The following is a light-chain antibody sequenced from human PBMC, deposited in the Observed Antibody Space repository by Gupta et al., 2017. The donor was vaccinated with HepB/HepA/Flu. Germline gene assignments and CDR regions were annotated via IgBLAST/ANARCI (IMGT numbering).Light chain of an antibody. CDR1: QSLSSY. CDR3: QQRSNWPPIT. J-gene: IGKJ4*01. CDR2: DAS. V-gene: IGKV3-11*01. Sequence: EIVLTQSPATLSFTPGERATLSCRASQSLSSYLAWYQQKHGQAPRLLIYDASNRATGIPARFSGSGSGTDFTLTISSLEPEDFAVYYCQQRSNWPPITFGGGTKVEIK.